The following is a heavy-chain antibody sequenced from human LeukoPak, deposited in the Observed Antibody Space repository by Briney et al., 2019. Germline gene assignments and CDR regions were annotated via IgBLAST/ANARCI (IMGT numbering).Heavy chain of an antibody. CDR2: IYPGDSDT. V-gene: IGHV5-51*01. Sequence: GESLKISCKGSGYSFTSYWIGWVRQMPGKGLEWMGIIYPGDSDTRYSPSFPGQVTISADKSISTAYLQWSSLKASDTAMYYCASSSMVAPPYDYYYGMDVWGQGTTVTVSS. D-gene: IGHD4/OR15-4a*01. J-gene: IGHJ6*02. CDR1: GYSFTSYW. CDR3: ASSSMVAPPYDYYYGMDV.